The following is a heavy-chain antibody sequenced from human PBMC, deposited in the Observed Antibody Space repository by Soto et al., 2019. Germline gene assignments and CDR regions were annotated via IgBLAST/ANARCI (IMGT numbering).Heavy chain of an antibody. CDR3: ARVDTAMVTPTFDY. V-gene: IGHV4-34*01. D-gene: IGHD5-18*01. CDR1: GGSFSGYY. CDR2: INHSGST. J-gene: IGHJ4*02. Sequence: SETLSLTCAVYGGSFSGYYWSWIRQPPGKGLEWIGEINHSGSTNYNPSLKSRVTISVDTSKNQFSLNLSSVTAADTAVYYCARVDTAMVTPTFDYWGQGTLVTVSS.